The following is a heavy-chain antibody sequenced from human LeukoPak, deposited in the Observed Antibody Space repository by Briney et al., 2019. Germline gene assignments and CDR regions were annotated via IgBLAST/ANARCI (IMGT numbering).Heavy chain of an antibody. CDR1: GGSISSGGYY. Sequence: PSQTLSLTCTVSGGSISSGGYYWSWIRQPPGKGLEWIGYIYHSGSTYYNPSLKSRVTISVDRSKNQFSLKLSSVTAADTAVYYCAREGAYDYSNYGGFDYWGQGTLVTVSS. D-gene: IGHD4-11*01. V-gene: IGHV4-30-2*01. CDR3: AREGAYDYSNYGGFDY. J-gene: IGHJ4*02. CDR2: IYHSGST.